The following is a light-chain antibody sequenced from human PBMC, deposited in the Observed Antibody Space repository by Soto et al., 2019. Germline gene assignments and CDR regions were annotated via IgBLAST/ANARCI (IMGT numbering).Light chain of an antibody. CDR2: TAS. CDR1: QTISNW. J-gene: IGKJ4*01. Sequence: DIQMTQSPSTLSAFIGDTVTITCRASQTISNWLAWYQQKPGKAPNLLIHTASHLEGGVSSRFNGSGSGTDFTLTVSSLQADDSATYYCQQYNVYPLTFGGGTKVE. CDR3: QQYNVYPLT. V-gene: IGKV1-5*03.